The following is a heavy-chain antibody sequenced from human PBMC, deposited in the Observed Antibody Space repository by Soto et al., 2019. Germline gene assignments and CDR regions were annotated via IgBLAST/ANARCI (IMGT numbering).Heavy chain of an antibody. CDR3: ARVLRARAYIYDGSGYSRQNWFDP. V-gene: IGHV4-61*01. D-gene: IGHD3-22*01. Sequence: SETLSLTCTVFGGSVSNGNYYWSWIRQPPGKGLEWIGYIYYSGSTNYNPSLKSRVSISLDTSKNQFSLTLTSVTAADTAVYYCARVLRARAYIYDGSGYSRQNWFDPWGQGTLGT. J-gene: IGHJ5*02. CDR1: GGSVSNGNYY. CDR2: IYYSGST.